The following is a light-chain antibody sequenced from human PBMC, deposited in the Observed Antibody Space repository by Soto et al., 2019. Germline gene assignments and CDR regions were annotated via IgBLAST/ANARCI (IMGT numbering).Light chain of an antibody. J-gene: IGKJ1*01. CDR1: QSIGSN. V-gene: IGKV3-15*01. CDR3: QQYKDWPRT. CDR2: ASS. Sequence: EIVLTHSPATLSVSPLERVGLXGRASQSIGSNLAWYQQKPGQAPRLVIYASSIRASDFPARFSGSGSGTEFTLTISSLQSEDFAVYCCQQYKDWPRTFGQGTKVDI.